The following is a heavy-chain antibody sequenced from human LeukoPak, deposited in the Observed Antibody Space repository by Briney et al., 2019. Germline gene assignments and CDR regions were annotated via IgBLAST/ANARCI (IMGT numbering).Heavy chain of an antibody. D-gene: IGHD2-15*01. CDR1: GFTFSTYA. CDR3: AKGTVGYCSGPTCYPLDH. CDR2: ITGSGSST. Sequence: PGGSLRLSCAASGFTFSTYAMNWVRQTPGKGLEWVSIITGSGSSTYYPDSVKGRFTISRDNSKNMLYLQMNSLGAEDTAVYYCAKGTVGYCSGPTCYPLDHWGQGIPVTVSS. V-gene: IGHV3-23*01. J-gene: IGHJ4*02.